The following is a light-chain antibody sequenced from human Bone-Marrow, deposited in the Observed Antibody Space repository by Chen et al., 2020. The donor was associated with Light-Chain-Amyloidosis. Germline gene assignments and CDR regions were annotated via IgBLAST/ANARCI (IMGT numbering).Light chain of an antibody. Sequence: SYVLTQPSSVSVAPGQTATIACGGNNIGSTSVHWYQQTPGQAPLLVDYDDSDRPSGIPERLAGTNSRNTATLTSSRVEAEDEADYYCRVWERSSDRPVFGGGTKLTVL. V-gene: IGLV3-21*02. J-gene: IGLJ3*02. CDR2: DDS. CDR3: RVWERSSDRPV. CDR1: NIGSTS.